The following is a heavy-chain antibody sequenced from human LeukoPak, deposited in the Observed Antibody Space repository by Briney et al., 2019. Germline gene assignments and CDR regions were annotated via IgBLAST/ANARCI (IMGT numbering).Heavy chain of an antibody. D-gene: IGHD1-20*01. CDR2: ISYDGSNK. J-gene: IGHJ6*02. Sequence: GGSLRLSCAASGFTFSSYAMHWVRQAPGKGLEWVAVISYDGSNKYYADSVKGRFTISRDNSKNTLYLQMNSLRAEDTAVYYCASDRDNWNYDYYYGMDVWGQGTTVTVSS. V-gene: IGHV3-30*04. CDR3: ASDRDNWNYDYYYGMDV. CDR1: GFTFSSYA.